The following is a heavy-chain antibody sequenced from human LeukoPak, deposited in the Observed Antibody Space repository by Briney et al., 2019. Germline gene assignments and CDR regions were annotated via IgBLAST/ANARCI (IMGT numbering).Heavy chain of an antibody. V-gene: IGHV3-30*04. D-gene: IGHD2-21*02. CDR1: GFTFSSYA. CDR3: AREGVVVTHSFDY. CDR2: ISYDGSNK. Sequence: GGSLRLSCAASGFTFSSYAMHWVRQAPGKGLGWVAVISYDGSNKYYADSVKGRFTISRDNSKNTLYLQMNSLRAEDTAVYYCAREGVVVTHSFDYWGQGTLVTVSS. J-gene: IGHJ4*02.